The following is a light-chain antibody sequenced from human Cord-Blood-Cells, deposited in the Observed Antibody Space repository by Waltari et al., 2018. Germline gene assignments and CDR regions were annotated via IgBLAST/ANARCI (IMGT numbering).Light chain of an antibody. CDR2: EGS. Sequence: SALTQPASVSGSPGQSITISCTGTSSDVGSYNLVSWYQQHPGKAPKLMIYEGSKWPSGVSNRFSGSKSGNTASLTISGLQAEDEADYYCCSYVGSSTVVFGGGTKLTVL. V-gene: IGLV2-23*01. CDR1: SSDVGSYNL. CDR3: CSYVGSSTVV. J-gene: IGLJ2*01.